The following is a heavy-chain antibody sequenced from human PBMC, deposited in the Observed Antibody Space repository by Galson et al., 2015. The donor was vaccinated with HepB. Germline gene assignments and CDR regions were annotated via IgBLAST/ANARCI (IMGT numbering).Heavy chain of an antibody. CDR2: ISSSGSTI. V-gene: IGHV3-11*01. D-gene: IGHD3-22*01. CDR1: GFTFSDYY. Sequence: SLRLSCAASGFTFSDYYMSWIRQAPGTGLEWVSYISSSGSTIYYADSVKGRFTISRDNAKNSLYLQMNSLRAEDTAVYYCASGYYYDSSGYDYWGQGTLVTVSS. CDR3: ASGYYYDSSGYDY. J-gene: IGHJ4*02.